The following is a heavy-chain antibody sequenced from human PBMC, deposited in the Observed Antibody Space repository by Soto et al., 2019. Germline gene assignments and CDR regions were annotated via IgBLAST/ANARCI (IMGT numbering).Heavy chain of an antibody. Sequence: EVQLLESGGGLVQPGGSLRLSCAASGFTFSGYAWRWVRQAPGKGLEWVSAISGSGGSTYYADSVKGRFTISRDNSKNTLYLQMNRLRAEDTAVYYCARRGSGSYYDYWGQGTLVTVSS. V-gene: IGHV3-23*01. CDR1: GFTFSGYA. D-gene: IGHD1-26*01. J-gene: IGHJ4*02. CDR2: ISGSGGST. CDR3: ARRGSGSYYDY.